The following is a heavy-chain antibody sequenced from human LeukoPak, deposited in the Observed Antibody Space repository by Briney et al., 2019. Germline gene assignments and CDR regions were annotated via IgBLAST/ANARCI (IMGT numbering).Heavy chain of an antibody. CDR1: GGSFSGYY. CDR3: ARGRGGSYYRDFDY. J-gene: IGHJ4*02. V-gene: IGHV4-34*01. CDR2: INHSGST. Sequence: SETLSLTCALYGGSFSGYYWSWIRQPPGKGLEWIGEINHSGSTNYNPSLKSRVTISVDTSKNQFSLKLSSVTAADTAVYCCARGRGGSYYRDFDYWGQGTLVTVSS. D-gene: IGHD1-26*01.